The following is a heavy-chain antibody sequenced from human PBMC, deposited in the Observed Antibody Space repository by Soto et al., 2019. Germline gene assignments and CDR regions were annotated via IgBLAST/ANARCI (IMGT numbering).Heavy chain of an antibody. D-gene: IGHD3-9*01. CDR1: GFTFSSYA. CDR3: ARDLSGYFFADYFDY. V-gene: IGHV3-30-3*01. Sequence: HPWGSLILSCAASGFTFSSYAMHWVRQAPGKGLEWVAVISYDGSNKYYADSVKGRFTISRDNSKNTLYLQMNSLRAEDTAVYYCARDLSGYFFADYFDYWGQGTLVTVSS. J-gene: IGHJ4*02. CDR2: ISYDGSNK.